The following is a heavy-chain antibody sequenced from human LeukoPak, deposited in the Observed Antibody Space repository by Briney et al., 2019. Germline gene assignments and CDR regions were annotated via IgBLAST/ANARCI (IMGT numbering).Heavy chain of an antibody. J-gene: IGHJ6*02. CDR2: IYTSGST. Sequence: KASRTLSLTCTVSGGSISSGSYYWSWIRQPAGKGLEWIGRIYTSGSTNYNPSLKSRVTISVDTSKNQLSLKLSSVTAADTAVYYCARDRRIAAAATGYYYGMDVWGQGTTVTVSS. CDR1: GGSISSGSYY. V-gene: IGHV4-61*02. CDR3: ARDRRIAAAATGYYYGMDV. D-gene: IGHD6-13*01.